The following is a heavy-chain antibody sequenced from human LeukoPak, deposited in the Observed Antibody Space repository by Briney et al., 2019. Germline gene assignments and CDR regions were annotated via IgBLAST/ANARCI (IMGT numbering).Heavy chain of an antibody. CDR3: AKGNSYGSGSFDY. D-gene: IGHD3-10*01. V-gene: IGHV3-9*03. Sequence: GGSLRLSCAASGFTFDDYAMHWVRQAPGKGLEWVSGISWNSGSIGYADSVKGRFTISRDNAKNSLYLQMNSLRAEDMALYYCAKGNSYGSGSFDYWGQGTLVTVSS. J-gene: IGHJ4*02. CDR1: GFTFDDYA. CDR2: ISWNSGSI.